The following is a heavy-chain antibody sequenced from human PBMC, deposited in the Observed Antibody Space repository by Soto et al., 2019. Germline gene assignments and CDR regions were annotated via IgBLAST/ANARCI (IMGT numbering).Heavy chain of an antibody. D-gene: IGHD3-10*01. CDR2: IYYSGST. CDR1: GGSISSSNYY. CDR3: ARLLYYASGRYSYYYMDV. J-gene: IGHJ6*03. V-gene: IGHV4-39*01. Sequence: PSETLSLTCTVSGGSISSSNYYWGWIRQPPGKGLEWIGSIYYSGSTYYNPSLKSRVTISVDTSKNQFSLKLRSVTAADTAVYYCARLLYYASGRYSYYYMDVWGKGTTVTVSS.